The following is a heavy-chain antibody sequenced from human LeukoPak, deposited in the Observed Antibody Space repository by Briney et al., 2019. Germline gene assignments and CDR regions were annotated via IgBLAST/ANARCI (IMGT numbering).Heavy chain of an antibody. J-gene: IGHJ2*01. V-gene: IGHV3-74*01. CDR3: ARSFKYYYDSGGYWYFDL. CDR1: GFNLSNYW. Sequence: GGSLRLSCAASGFNLSNYWMHWVRQAPGKVQMWVSRVNSDGSGTAYADSVEGRFTVSRDNAKNTMSLQMNSLRAEDTDMYYCARSFKYYYDSGGYWYFDLWGRGTLVTVSS. CDR2: VNSDGSGT. D-gene: IGHD3-22*01.